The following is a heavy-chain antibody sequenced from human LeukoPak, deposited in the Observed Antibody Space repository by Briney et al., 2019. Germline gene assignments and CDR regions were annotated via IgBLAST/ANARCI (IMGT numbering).Heavy chain of an antibody. CDR3: ARHLPWSGFDP. CDR2: IYYSGST. CDR1: GGSISSHY. J-gene: IGHJ5*02. Sequence: SETLSLTCTVSGGSISSHYWSWIRQPPGKGLEWIGYIYYSGSTNYNPSLKSRVTISVDTSKNQFSLKLSSVTAADTAVYYCARHLPWSGFDPRGQGTLVTVSS. V-gene: IGHV4-59*11.